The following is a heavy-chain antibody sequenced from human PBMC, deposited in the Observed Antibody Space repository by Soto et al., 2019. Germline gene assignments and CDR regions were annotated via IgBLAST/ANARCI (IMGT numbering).Heavy chain of an antibody. Sequence: ASVKVSCKASGYTFKDYYIHWVRQAPGQGPEWMGWIIPSSGDTKYAQKFEGRVTMTRDTSIGTAYMELSRLRSDDTAVYYCARRWASFDYWGQGTLVTVSS. CDR3: ARRWASFDY. CDR2: IIPSSGDT. D-gene: IGHD3-16*01. CDR1: GYTFKDYY. J-gene: IGHJ4*02. V-gene: IGHV1-2*02.